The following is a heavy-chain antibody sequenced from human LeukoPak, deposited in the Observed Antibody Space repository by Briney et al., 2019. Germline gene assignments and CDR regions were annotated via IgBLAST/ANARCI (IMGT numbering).Heavy chain of an antibody. V-gene: IGHV3-48*04. CDR1: GFTFSRYS. J-gene: IGHJ3*01. D-gene: IGHD3-10*01. CDR3: ARKGNAFDF. Sequence: PGGSLRLSCAASGFTFSRYSMNWVRQAPGKGLEWVSYITNSSNNIYYADSVKGRFTVSRDNAKNSLYLQMNSLRAEDTAVYYCARKGNAFDFWGQGTMVTVSS. CDR2: ITNSSNNI.